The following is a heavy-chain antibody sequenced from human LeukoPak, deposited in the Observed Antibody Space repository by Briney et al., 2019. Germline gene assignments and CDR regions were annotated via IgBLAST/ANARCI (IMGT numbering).Heavy chain of an antibody. D-gene: IGHD2-15*01. CDR1: GGSFRGYY. J-gene: IGHJ4*02. CDR2: INRSGST. Sequence: SETLSLTCDVYGGSFRGYYWSWIRQPPGKGLEWIGEINRSGSTNYNPSLKSRVTMSVDTSKNQVYLNMNSVTAADTAVYYCARSPPSCSGDSCYSFDSWGQGTLVSVSS. CDR3: ARSPPSCSGDSCYSFDS. V-gene: IGHV4-34*10.